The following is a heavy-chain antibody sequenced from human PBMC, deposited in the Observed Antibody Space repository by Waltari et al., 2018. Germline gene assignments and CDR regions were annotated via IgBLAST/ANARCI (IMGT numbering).Heavy chain of an antibody. CDR1: GGTFRSYA. CDR3: ARARGRMVATREFLVY. CDR2: IIPIFGTA. D-gene: IGHD5-12*01. V-gene: IGHV1-69*12. Sequence: QVQLVQSGAEVKKPGSSVQVSCKASGGTFRSYAIRWVRQAPGQGLEWMGGIIPIFGTANYAQKFQGRVTITADESTSTAYMELSSLRSEDTAVYYCARARGRMVATREFLVYWGQGTLVTVSS. J-gene: IGHJ4*02.